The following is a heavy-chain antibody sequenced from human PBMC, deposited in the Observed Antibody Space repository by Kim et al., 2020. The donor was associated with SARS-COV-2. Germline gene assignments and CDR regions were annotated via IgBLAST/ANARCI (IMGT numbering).Heavy chain of an antibody. CDR1: GGTFSSYA. Sequence: SVKVSCKASGGTFSSYAISWVRQAPGQGLEWMGGIIPIFGTANYAQKFQGRVTITADESTSTAYMELSSLRSEDTAVYYCARVNSSWYYYYGMDVWGQGTTVTVSS. J-gene: IGHJ6*02. D-gene: IGHD6-13*01. CDR3: ARVNSSWYYYYGMDV. CDR2: IIPIFGTA. V-gene: IGHV1-69*13.